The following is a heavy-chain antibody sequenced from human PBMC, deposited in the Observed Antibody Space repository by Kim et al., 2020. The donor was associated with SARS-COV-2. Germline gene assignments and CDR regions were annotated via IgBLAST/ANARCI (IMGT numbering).Heavy chain of an antibody. V-gene: IGHV3-30*18. Sequence: GGSLRLSCAASGFTFSSYGMHWVRQAPGKGLEWVALISYDGSNTYYADSVKGRFTISRDNSKNTLYLEMNSLRAEDTAVYYCAKASSRERWRVKGWGQGT. D-gene: IGHD6-19*01. J-gene: IGHJ3*01. CDR1: GFTFSSYG. CDR2: ISYDGSNT. CDR3: AKASSRERWRVKG.